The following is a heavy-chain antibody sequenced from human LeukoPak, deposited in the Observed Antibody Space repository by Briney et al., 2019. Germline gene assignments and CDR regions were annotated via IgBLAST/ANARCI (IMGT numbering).Heavy chain of an antibody. D-gene: IGHD3-10*01. Sequence: PSETLSLTCTVSGGSISSYYWSWIRQPPGKGLEWIGYIYYSGSTNYNPSLKSRVTISVDTSKNQFSLKLSSVTAADTAVYYCARAPKITMVRGVQPNWFDPWGQGTLVTVSS. CDR3: ARAPKITMVRGVQPNWFDP. J-gene: IGHJ5*02. CDR2: IYYSGST. CDR1: GGSISSYY. V-gene: IGHV4-59*01.